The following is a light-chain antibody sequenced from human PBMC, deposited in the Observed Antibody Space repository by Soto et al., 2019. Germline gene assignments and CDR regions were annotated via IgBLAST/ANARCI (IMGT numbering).Light chain of an antibody. CDR2: GAS. CDR3: QQSYTTPYT. CDR1: QSIRSY. Sequence: DIQMTQSPSSLSASVGDRVTITCRASQSIRSYLNWYHQKPGKTPQLLIYGASNLQSGAPSRFTGSGSGTHFTLTISSLQPEDFATYYCQQSYTTPYTFGQGTKPEIK. J-gene: IGKJ2*01. V-gene: IGKV1-39*01.